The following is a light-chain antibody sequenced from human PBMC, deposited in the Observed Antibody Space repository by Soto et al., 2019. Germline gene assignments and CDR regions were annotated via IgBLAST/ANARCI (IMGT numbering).Light chain of an antibody. CDR2: RNS. J-gene: IGLJ2*01. CDR3: AAWDDSLNGLPVVV. V-gene: IGLV1-44*01. Sequence: QSVLTQPPSASGTPGQRVTISCSGSSSNIGSNTVNWYQQLPGTSPKLLIYRNSQRPSGVPDRFSGSKSGTSASLAISGLQSEDEADYYCAAWDDSLNGLPVVVFGGGTKVTVL. CDR1: SSNIGSNT.